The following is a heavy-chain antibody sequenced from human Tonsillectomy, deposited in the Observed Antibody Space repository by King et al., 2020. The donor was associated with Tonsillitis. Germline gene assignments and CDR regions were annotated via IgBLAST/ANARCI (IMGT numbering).Heavy chain of an antibody. Sequence: QLQESGPGLVKPSQTLSLTFTVSGGSISSGDYYWSWIRQAPGKGLELIGNIYYSGSTYDNSSLKSRLTISVDTSKNQFSLKLSFVTAADTALYYCTRGHYDYLWGTYRYLDYWGQGTLVTVSS. D-gene: IGHD3-16*02. CDR1: GGSISSGDYY. CDR2: IYYSGST. CDR3: TRGHYDYLWGTYRYLDY. V-gene: IGHV4-30-4*01. J-gene: IGHJ4*02.